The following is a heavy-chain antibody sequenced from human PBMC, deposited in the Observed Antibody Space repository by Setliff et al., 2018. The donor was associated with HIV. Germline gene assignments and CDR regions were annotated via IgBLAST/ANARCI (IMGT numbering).Heavy chain of an antibody. D-gene: IGHD3-16*01. J-gene: IGHJ4*02. CDR3: ATERWLYQNFDS. V-gene: IGHV4-61*02. CDR1: GGSINSGIYY. Sequence: SETLSLTCTVSGGSINSGIYYWTWIRQPAGKGLEWPGRIHIGGNTNYNPSLKSRVTMSVDTSKNQFSLNLNSVTATDTAIYYCATERWLYQNFDSWGQGTQVTVSS. CDR2: IHIGGNT.